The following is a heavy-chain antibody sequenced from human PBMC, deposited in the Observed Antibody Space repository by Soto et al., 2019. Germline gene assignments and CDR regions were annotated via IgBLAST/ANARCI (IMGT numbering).Heavy chain of an antibody. D-gene: IGHD3-10*01. V-gene: IGHV1-18*04. CDR1: GYTFTGYY. CDR2: ISAYNGNT. Sequence: ASVKVSCKASGYTFTGYYMHWVRQAPGQGLEWMGWISAYNGNTNYAQKLQGRVTMTTDTSTSTAYMELRSLRSDDTAVYYCARDLRRYYYGSGSHDYWGQGTLVTVSS. J-gene: IGHJ4*02. CDR3: ARDLRRYYYGSGSHDY.